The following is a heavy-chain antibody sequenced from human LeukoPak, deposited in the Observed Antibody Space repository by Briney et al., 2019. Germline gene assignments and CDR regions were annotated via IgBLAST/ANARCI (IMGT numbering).Heavy chain of an antibody. J-gene: IGHJ4*02. CDR2: IKSKVNDGKT. CDR3: TALGYPQYFHH. Sequence: GGSLRLSCAASGFTFSDAWITWVRQAPGKGLEWVGRIKSKVNDGKTDYAAHVKGRITISRDDSTNTLYFQMNSLKTEDTAVYYCTALGYPQYFHHWGQGTLVTVSS. V-gene: IGHV3-15*01. D-gene: IGHD2-15*01. CDR1: GFTFSDAW.